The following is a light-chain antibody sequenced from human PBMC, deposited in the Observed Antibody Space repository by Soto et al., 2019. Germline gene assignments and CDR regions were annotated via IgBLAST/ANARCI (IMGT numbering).Light chain of an antibody. CDR1: QSVGTF. Sequence: DMVFTQSRGTGSWCLGEEANLSSRGSQSVGTFLGWYQQKPGQAPRLLMYGASTRAPGIPDRLSGSGSGTDFTLTISRPQPEDSAVYYCQQYCNSPPTFGGGTKVDI. V-gene: IGKV3-20*01. J-gene: IGKJ4*01. CDR2: GAS. CDR3: QQYCNSPPT.